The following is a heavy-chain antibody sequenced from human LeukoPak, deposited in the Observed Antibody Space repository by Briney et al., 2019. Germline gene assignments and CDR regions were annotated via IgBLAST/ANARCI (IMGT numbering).Heavy chain of an antibody. Sequence: PSGTLSLTCTVSGGSISSYYWSWIRQPPGKGLEWIGYIYYSGSTNYNPSLKSRVTISVDTSKNQFSLKLSSVTAADTAVYYCAREAYDSSGSFDYWGQGTLVTVSS. CDR3: AREAYDSSGSFDY. CDR2: IYYSGST. J-gene: IGHJ4*02. CDR1: GGSISSYY. D-gene: IGHD3-22*01. V-gene: IGHV4-59*01.